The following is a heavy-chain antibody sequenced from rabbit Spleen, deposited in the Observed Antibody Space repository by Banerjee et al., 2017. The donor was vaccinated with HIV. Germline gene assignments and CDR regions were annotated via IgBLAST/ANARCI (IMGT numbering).Heavy chain of an antibody. CDR1: GFSFSARYY. CDR2: IDDVDGST. CDR3: ARNFDL. J-gene: IGHJ4*01. Sequence: QSLEESGGDLVKPGASLTLTCTASGFSFSARYYMCWVRQAPGKGLQWIACIDDVDGSTYYATWAKGRFSSSKTSSTTVTLQMTSLTVADTATYFCARNFDLWGPGTLVTVS. V-gene: IGHV1S40*01.